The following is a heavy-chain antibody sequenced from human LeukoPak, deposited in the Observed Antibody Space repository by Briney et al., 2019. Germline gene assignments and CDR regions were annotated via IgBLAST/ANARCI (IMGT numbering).Heavy chain of an antibody. CDR3: ARAWATAGPFDY. V-gene: IGHV1-2*02. D-gene: IGHD6-13*01. Sequence: ASVKVSCKASGYTFTGYYIHWVRQAPGQGLEWMGWINPNSGGTNYAQKFQGRVTMARDTSISTAYMELSRLRSDDTAVYYCARAWATAGPFDYWGQGTLATVSS. CDR1: GYTFTGYY. J-gene: IGHJ4*02. CDR2: INPNSGGT.